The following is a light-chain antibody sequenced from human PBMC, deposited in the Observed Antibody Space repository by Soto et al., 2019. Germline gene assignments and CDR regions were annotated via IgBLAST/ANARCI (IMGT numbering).Light chain of an antibody. Sequence: EIVFTQSPPTLSVSPGERATLSCRASQSVRSNLAWYQQKPGQAPRLLIYGASSRATDIPDRFSGSGSGADFTLTISRLGPEDFGVYYCQQYGSSPITFGQGTRLEIK. J-gene: IGKJ5*01. CDR2: GAS. CDR3: QQYGSSPIT. V-gene: IGKV3-20*01. CDR1: QSVRSN.